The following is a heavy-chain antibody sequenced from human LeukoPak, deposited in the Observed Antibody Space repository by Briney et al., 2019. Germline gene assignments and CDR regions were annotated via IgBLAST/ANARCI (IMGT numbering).Heavy chain of an antibody. Sequence: GGSLRLSCAASGFTFSSYAMSWVRQAPGKGLEWVSAISGSGGSTYYADSVKGRFTISRDNAKNSLYLQMNSLRAEDTAVYYCARDRQQLYYWGQGTLVTVSS. CDR2: ISGSGGST. CDR3: ARDRQQLYY. J-gene: IGHJ4*02. CDR1: GFTFSSYA. V-gene: IGHV3-23*01. D-gene: IGHD6-13*01.